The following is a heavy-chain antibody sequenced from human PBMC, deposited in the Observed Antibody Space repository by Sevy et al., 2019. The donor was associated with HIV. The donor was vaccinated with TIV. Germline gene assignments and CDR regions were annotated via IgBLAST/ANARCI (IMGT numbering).Heavy chain of an antibody. Sequence: GGSLRLSCASSGFTFSDYWMTWVRQAPEKGLEWVANIKQDGSEKYYVDSVKGRFTISRANAKNSLNLQMTSLGADDAALYYCARGQLVQDYWGQGTLVTVSS. J-gene: IGHJ4*02. V-gene: IGHV3-7*01. CDR3: ARGQLVQDY. D-gene: IGHD1-1*01. CDR2: IKQDGSEK. CDR1: GFTFSDYW.